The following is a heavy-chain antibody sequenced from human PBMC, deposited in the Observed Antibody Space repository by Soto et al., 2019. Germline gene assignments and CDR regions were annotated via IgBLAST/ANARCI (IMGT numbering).Heavy chain of an antibody. Sequence: PGESLKISCKGSGFSFTSYWIGWVRQMPGKGLEWMGIIYPGDSNTNYSPSFQGQVTISADKSISIAYLQWSDLKASDTAMYYCARLDCSSARCYTGDYYYGMDVWGQGTTVTVSS. CDR3: ARLDCSSARCYTGDYYYGMDV. V-gene: IGHV5-51*01. J-gene: IGHJ6*02. D-gene: IGHD2-2*02. CDR2: IYPGDSNT. CDR1: GFSFTSYW.